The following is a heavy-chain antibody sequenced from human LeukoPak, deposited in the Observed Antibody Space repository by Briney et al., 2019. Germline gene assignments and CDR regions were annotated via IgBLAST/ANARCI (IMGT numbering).Heavy chain of an antibody. V-gene: IGHV3-66*01. CDR2: LYSGGRT. D-gene: IGHD3-22*01. J-gene: IGHJ4*02. CDR3: ASLMVITSVTRGFDY. Sequence: PGGSLRLSCAASGFTVSDNYMSRVRQAPGKGLEWVSVLYSGGRTNYADSVRGRFTISRDNSKNTLYLQMTSLRAEDTAVYYCASLMVITSVTRGFDYWGQGALVTVSS. CDR1: GFTVSDNY.